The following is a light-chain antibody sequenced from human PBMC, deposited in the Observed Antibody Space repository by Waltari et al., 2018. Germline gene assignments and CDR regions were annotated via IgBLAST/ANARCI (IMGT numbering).Light chain of an antibody. CDR2: GAS. CDR1: QSVSRF. Sequence: EVVLTQSPATLSVSPGERVTLSCRASQSVSRFVAWYQQKPGQAPRLLIYGASTRATGIPARFSGSGSGTEFTLTISSLQSADFAVYYCQQYNDWPPLTFGGGTKLEIK. CDR3: QQYNDWPPLT. V-gene: IGKV3-15*01. J-gene: IGKJ4*01.